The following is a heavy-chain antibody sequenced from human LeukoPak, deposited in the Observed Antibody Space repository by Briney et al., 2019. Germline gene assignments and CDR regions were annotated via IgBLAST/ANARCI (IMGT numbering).Heavy chain of an antibody. J-gene: IGHJ5*02. Sequence: ASVKVSCKASGYTFTSYGISWVRQAPGQGLEWMGWISAYNGNTNYAQKFQGRVTMTRDTSISTAYMELSRLRSDDTAVYYCAGDKTAVTTYWFDPWGQGTLVTVSS. CDR1: GYTFTSYG. D-gene: IGHD1-14*01. CDR2: ISAYNGNT. V-gene: IGHV1-18*01. CDR3: AGDKTAVTTYWFDP.